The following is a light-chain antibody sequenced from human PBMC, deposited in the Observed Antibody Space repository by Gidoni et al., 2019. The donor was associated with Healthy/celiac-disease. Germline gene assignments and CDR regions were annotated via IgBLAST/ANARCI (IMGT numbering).Light chain of an antibody. CDR1: QSISSY. Sequence: DIQMTQSPSSLSASVGDRVTITCRASQSISSYLNWYQQKPGKAPKLLIYAASSLQSGVPSRFSGSGSGTVFTLTISSLQPEDFATYYCQQSYSTPPLFTFXPXTKVDIK. V-gene: IGKV1-39*01. CDR2: AAS. CDR3: QQSYSTPPLFT. J-gene: IGKJ3*01.